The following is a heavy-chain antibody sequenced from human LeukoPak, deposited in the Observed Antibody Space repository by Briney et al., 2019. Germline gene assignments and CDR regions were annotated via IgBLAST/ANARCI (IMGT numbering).Heavy chain of an antibody. CDR1: GFTFSSYS. CDR2: ISSSSSYI. Sequence: GGSLRLSCAASGFTFSSYSMNWVRQAPGKGLEWVSSISSSSSYIYYADSVKGRFTISRDNAKNSLYLQMNSLRAEDTAVYYCARVKSTAMGPYYFDYWGQGTLVTVSS. D-gene: IGHD5-18*01. V-gene: IGHV3-21*01. J-gene: IGHJ4*02. CDR3: ARVKSTAMGPYYFDY.